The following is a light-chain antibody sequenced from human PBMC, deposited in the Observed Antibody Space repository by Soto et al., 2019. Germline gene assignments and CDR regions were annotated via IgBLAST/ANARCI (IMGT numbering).Light chain of an antibody. CDR1: SSDIGDHNL. Sequence: QSVLTQPPSASGSPGQSVTISCSGTSSDIGDHNLVSWYQQHSGKAPKLLIWGVTNRPSGVPHRFSGSKSGNTASLTVSGLQAEDEADYYCSSYAGSDNYVFGTGTKVTVL. CDR3: SSYAGSDNYV. CDR2: GVT. J-gene: IGLJ1*01. V-gene: IGLV2-8*01.